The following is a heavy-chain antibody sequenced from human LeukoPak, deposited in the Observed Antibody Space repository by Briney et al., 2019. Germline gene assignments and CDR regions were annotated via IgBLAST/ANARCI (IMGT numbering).Heavy chain of an antibody. CDR2: INPSGGST. CDR3: ARTPRGYSSGWYDWEDYLDY. D-gene: IGHD6-19*01. CDR1: GYTFTSYY. Sequence: ASVKVSCKASGYTFTSYYMHWVRQAPGQGLEWMGIINPSGGSTSYTQKFQGRVTMTRDTSTSTVYMELSSLRSEDTAVYYCARTPRGYSSGWYDWEDYLDYWGQGTLVTVSS. V-gene: IGHV1-46*01. J-gene: IGHJ4*02.